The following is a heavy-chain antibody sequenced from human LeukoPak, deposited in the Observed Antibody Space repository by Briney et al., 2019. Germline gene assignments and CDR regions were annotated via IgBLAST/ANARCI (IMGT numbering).Heavy chain of an antibody. V-gene: IGHV4-4*09. Sequence: SETLSLTCTVSGGSISSYYWSWIRQPPGKGLEWIGYIYTSGSTNYNPSLKSRVTISVDTSKNQFSLKLSSVTAADTAVYYCARLWGVDYYMDVWGKGTTVTVSS. CDR3: ARLWGVDYYMDV. D-gene: IGHD3-16*01. J-gene: IGHJ6*03. CDR2: IYTSGST. CDR1: GGSISSYY.